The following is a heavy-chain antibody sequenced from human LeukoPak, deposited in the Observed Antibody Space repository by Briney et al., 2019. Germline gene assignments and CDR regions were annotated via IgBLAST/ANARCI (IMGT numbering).Heavy chain of an antibody. CDR1: GGSISTNTYY. CDR2: VHHRGTT. CDR3: ARVTYNGYQHFDY. Sequence: SETLSLTCIVSGGSISTNTYYWGWIRLPPGKGLEWIGEVHHRGTTYYNPSLRSRVTISVDTSKNQFSLRLTSVTAADTAVYYCARVTYNGYQHFDYWGQGNLVTVS. D-gene: IGHD3-10*01. V-gene: IGHV4-39*07. J-gene: IGHJ4*02.